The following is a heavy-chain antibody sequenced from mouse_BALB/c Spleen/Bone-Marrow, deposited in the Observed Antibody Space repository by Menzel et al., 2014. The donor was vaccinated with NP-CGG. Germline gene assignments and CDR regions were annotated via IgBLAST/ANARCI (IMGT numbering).Heavy chain of an antibody. J-gene: IGHJ2*01. Sequence: VQLVESGPGLVAPSQSLSITCTVSGFSLTNYGLHWVRQPPGEGLEWLGVIWAGGSTNYNSALMSRLSISKDNSKSQVFLKMHSLQTDDTAMYYCARDRNSLLRLRYFDFWGQGTTLTVSS. CDR2: IWAGGST. V-gene: IGHV2-9*02. CDR3: ARDRNSLLRLRYFDF. D-gene: IGHD1-2*01. CDR1: GFSLTNYG.